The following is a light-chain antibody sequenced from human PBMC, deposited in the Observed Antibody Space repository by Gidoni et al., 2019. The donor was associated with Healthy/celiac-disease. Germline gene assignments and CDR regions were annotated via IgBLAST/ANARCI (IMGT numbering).Light chain of an antibody. V-gene: IGLV2-14*01. CDR2: DVS. J-gene: IGLJ2*01. CDR1: SSDLGGYNY. Sequence: QSALTQPASVSGSPGQSITISCTGTSSDLGGYNYVSWYQQHPGKAPKLMSYDVSNRPSGVSNRFSGSKSGNTASLTISGLQAEDEADYYCSSYTSSSTVVFGGGTKLTVL. CDR3: SSYTSSSTVV.